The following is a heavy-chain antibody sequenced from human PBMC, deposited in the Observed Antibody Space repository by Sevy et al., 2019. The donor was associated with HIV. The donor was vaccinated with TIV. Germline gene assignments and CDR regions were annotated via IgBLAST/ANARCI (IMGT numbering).Heavy chain of an antibody. J-gene: IGHJ6*02. CDR1: GFTFSTYG. CDR2: IRFDGTIQ. V-gene: IGHV3-30*02. D-gene: IGHD2-2*01. CDR3: AKVLHIVLVPAAIDYYYGMDV. Sequence: GGCLRLSCAASGFTFSTYGMHWVRQAPGKGLERVAFIRFDGTIQYYTDSVKGRLTISRDNSKNTLYLQMNSLRAEDTAVYYCAKVLHIVLVPAAIDYYYGMDVWGQGTTVTVSS.